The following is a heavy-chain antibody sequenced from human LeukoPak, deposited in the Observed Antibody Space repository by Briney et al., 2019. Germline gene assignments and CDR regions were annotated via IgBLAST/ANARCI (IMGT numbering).Heavy chain of an antibody. J-gene: IGHJ5*02. CDR3: ARGTRYSSSWYGGWFDP. CDR2: IYYSGST. Sequence: SETLSLTCTVSGGSISSYYWSWTRQPPGKGLEWIGYIYYSGSTNYNPSLKSRVTISVDTSKNQFSLKLSSVTAADTAVYYCARGTRYSSSWYGGWFDPWGQGTLVTVSS. D-gene: IGHD6-13*01. V-gene: IGHV4-59*01. CDR1: GGSISSYY.